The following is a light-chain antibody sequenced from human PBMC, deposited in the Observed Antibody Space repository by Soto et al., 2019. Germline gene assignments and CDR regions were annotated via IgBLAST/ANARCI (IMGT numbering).Light chain of an antibody. J-gene: IGKJ5*01. CDR2: KAS. CDR1: QTIDSW. Sequence: DIQMTQSPSTLSASVGDTVTITCRASQTIDSWLAWYQQRPGKPPNLLIYKASTLASGVPSRFSGSGSGTEFTLTISSLQPDDFATYYCQQYNSYSITFGQGTRLEIK. V-gene: IGKV1-5*03. CDR3: QQYNSYSIT.